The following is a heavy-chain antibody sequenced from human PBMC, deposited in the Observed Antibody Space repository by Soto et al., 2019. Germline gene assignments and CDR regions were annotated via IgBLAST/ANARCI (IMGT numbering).Heavy chain of an antibody. CDR1: GFTFSSYA. CDR2: ISGSGGST. D-gene: IGHD3-10*01. J-gene: IGHJ6*02. V-gene: IGHV3-23*01. Sequence: PGGSLRLACAASGFTFSSYAMSWVRRAPGQGLEWVSAISGSGGSTYYADSVKDRFTISRDNSKNTLYLQMNSLRAEDTAVYYCAKVAFVLLWFGDRLGPYGMDVWGQGTTVTVSS. CDR3: AKVAFVLLWFGDRLGPYGMDV.